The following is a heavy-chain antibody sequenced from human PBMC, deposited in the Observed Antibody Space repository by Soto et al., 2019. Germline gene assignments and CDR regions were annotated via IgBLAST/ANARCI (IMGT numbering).Heavy chain of an antibody. Sequence: SETLSLTCAVSGGSISSGGYSWSWIRQPPGKCLEWIGYIYHSGSTYYNPSLKSRVTISVDRSKNQFSLKLSSVTAADTAVYYCARDCSGGSCYLVWGQGTLVTVSS. D-gene: IGHD2-15*01. CDR3: ARDCSGGSCYLV. V-gene: IGHV4-30-2*01. CDR1: GGSISSGGYS. J-gene: IGHJ4*02. CDR2: IYHSGST.